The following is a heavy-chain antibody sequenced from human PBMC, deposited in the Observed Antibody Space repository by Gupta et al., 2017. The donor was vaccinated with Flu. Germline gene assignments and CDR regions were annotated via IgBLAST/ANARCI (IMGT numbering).Heavy chain of an antibody. CDR3: TRSHYYDSSGYYYAF. V-gene: IGHV4-59*01. CDR2: IHNSGNT. J-gene: IGHJ4*02. D-gene: IGHD3-22*01. Sequence: WSWIRQPPGKGLEWIGYIHNSGNTNFNASLKSRVTISVDTSKNQFSLELRSVTAADTAVYYCTRSHYYDSSGYYYAFWGQGTLVTVSS.